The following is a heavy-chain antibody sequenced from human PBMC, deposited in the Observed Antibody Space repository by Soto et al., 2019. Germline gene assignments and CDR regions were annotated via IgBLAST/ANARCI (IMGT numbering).Heavy chain of an antibody. CDR3: ARGYSSSSGWFDP. V-gene: IGHV4-59*01. CDR1: GGPISSYY. Sequence: SETLSLTCTVSGGPISSYYWSWIRQPPGKGLEWIGYIYYSGSTNYNPSLKSRVTISVDTSKNQFSLKLSSVTAADTAVYYCARGYSSSSGWFDPWGQGTLVTVSS. D-gene: IGHD6-6*01. J-gene: IGHJ5*02. CDR2: IYYSGST.